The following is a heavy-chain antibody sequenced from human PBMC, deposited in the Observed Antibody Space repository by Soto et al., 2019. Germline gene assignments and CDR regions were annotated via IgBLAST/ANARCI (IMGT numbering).Heavy chain of an antibody. V-gene: IGHV4-34*01. D-gene: IGHD3-3*01. Sequence: SETLSLTCAVYGGSFSGYYWSWIRQPPGKGLEWIGEINHSGSTNYNPSLKSRVTISVDTSKNQFSLKLSSVTAADTAVYYCARRDVRFLEWSLDVWGQGTTVTV. CDR3: ARRDVRFLEWSLDV. CDR2: INHSGST. CDR1: GGSFSGYY. J-gene: IGHJ6*02.